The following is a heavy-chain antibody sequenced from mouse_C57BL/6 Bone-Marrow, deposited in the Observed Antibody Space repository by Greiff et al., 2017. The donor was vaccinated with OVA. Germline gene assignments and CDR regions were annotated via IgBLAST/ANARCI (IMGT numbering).Heavy chain of an antibody. V-gene: IGHV3-6*01. D-gene: IGHD1-1*01. CDR3: ARNVPCYGSSSWFAY. CDR2: ISYDGSN. Sequence: EVHLVESGPGLVKPSQSLSLTCSVTGYSITSGYYWNWIRQFPGNKLEWMGYISYDGSNNYNPSLKNRISITRDTSKNQFFLKLNSVTTEDTATYYCARNVPCYGSSSWFAYWGQGTLVTVSA. CDR1: GYSITSGYY. J-gene: IGHJ3*01.